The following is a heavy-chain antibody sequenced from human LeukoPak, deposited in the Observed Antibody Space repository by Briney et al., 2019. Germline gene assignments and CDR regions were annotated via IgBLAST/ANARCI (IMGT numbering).Heavy chain of an antibody. CDR1: GFTFGDYA. CDR3: TRGPYVVVVAASGGQEQYDAFDI. V-gene: IGHV3-49*04. J-gene: IGHJ3*02. D-gene: IGHD2-15*01. Sequence: PGGSLRLSCTASGFTFGDYAMSWVRQAPGKGLEWVGFIRSKAYGGTTEYAASVKGRFTISRDDSKSIAYLQMNSLKTEDTAVYYCTRGPYVVVVAASGGQEQYDAFDIWGQGTMVTVSS. CDR2: IRSKAYGGTT.